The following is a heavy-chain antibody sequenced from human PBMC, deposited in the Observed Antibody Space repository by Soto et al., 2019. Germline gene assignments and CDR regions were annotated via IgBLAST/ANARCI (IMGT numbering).Heavy chain of an antibody. V-gene: IGHV3-74*01. Sequence: GGSLRLSCAASGFTFSSYWMHWVRQAPGKGLVWVSRINSDGSSTSYADSVKGRFTISRDNAKNTLYLQMNSLRAEDTAVYYCASLDILTSYFHYWGQGTLVTVSS. J-gene: IGHJ4*02. CDR3: ASLDILTSYFHY. CDR2: INSDGSST. D-gene: IGHD3-9*01. CDR1: GFTFSSYW.